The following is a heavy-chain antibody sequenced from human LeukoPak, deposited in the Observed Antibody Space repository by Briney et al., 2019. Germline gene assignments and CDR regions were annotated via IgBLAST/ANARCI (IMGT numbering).Heavy chain of an antibody. V-gene: IGHV3-48*03. Sequence: PGGSLRLSCAGSGFTFSSYGMNWVRQAPWKGLEWVSYISSSGRAIYYADSVKGRFTVSRDNAKNSLYLQMNSLRAEDTAVYYCARCPRWAHFDYWGQGTLVTVSS. CDR1: GFTFSSYG. D-gene: IGHD4-23*01. CDR3: ARCPRWAHFDY. CDR2: ISSSGRAI. J-gene: IGHJ4*02.